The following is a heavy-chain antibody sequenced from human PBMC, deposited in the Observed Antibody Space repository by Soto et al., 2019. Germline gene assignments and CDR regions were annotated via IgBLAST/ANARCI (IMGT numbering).Heavy chain of an antibody. CDR1: GGSISSSNW. V-gene: IGHV4-4*02. CDR3: ARGVIAARLGFDY. D-gene: IGHD6-6*01. Sequence: SETLSLTCAVSGGSISSSNWWSWVRQPPGKGLEWIGEINHSGSTNYNPSLKSRVTISVDTSKNQFSLKLSSVTAADTAVYYCARGVIAARLGFDYWGQGTLVTVSS. J-gene: IGHJ4*02. CDR2: INHSGST.